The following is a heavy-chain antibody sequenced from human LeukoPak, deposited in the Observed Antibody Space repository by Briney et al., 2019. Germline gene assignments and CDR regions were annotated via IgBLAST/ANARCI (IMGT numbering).Heavy chain of an antibody. CDR1: GYTFTGYY. V-gene: IGHV1-2*02. J-gene: IGHJ4*02. D-gene: IGHD3-16*01. Sequence: ASVKVPCKASGYTFTGYYMHWVRQAPGQGLEWMGWINPNSGATNYAQKFHGRVTMTRDTSISTAYMELRRLRSDDTAVYYFAGGALIWGGGFDYWGQGTLVTVSS. CDR2: INPNSGAT. CDR3: AGGALIWGGGFDY.